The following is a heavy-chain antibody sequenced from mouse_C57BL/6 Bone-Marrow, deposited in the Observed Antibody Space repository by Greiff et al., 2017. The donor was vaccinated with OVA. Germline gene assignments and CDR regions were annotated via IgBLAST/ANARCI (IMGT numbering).Heavy chain of an antibody. J-gene: IGHJ2*01. V-gene: IGHV14-4*01. CDR1: GFNIKDDY. CDR3: TTGYFDY. Sequence: EVQLQQSGAELVRPGASVKLSCTASGFNIKDDYMHWVKQRPEQGLEWIGWIDPENGDTEYASKFQGKATITADTSSNTAYLQLSSLTSEYTAVYYCTTGYFDYWGRGTTLTVSS. CDR2: IDPENGDT.